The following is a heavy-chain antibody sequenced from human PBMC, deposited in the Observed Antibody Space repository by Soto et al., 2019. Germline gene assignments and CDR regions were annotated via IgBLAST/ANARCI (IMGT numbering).Heavy chain of an antibody. CDR3: AGGVGYPCDY. CDR2: FYTGGST. D-gene: IGHD1-1*01. J-gene: IGHJ4*02. V-gene: IGHV3-53*01. Sequence: EVQLVESGGGLIQPGGSLRLSCAASGFSVSNNYMSWVRQAPGKGLEWVSVFYTGGSTYYADSVKGRFTISRDNSKNTVYLQINSLRGEDTAVYYCAGGVGYPCDYWGQGTLVTVSS. CDR1: GFSVSNNY.